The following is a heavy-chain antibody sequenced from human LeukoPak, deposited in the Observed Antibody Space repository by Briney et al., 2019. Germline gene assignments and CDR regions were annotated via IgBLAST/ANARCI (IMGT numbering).Heavy chain of an antibody. V-gene: IGHV3-9*03. CDR2: ISRNSDST. J-gene: IGHJ4*02. D-gene: IGHD1-26*01. CDR1: GFSFGDYA. Sequence: GRSLRLSCAASGFSFGDYAMHWVRQAPGKGLEWVAGISRNSDSTGYADSVKGRFTISRDNAKNSLYLQMNSLRAEDMALYYCVKDIGSGSYRYGGYFDYWGQGTLVTVSS. CDR3: VKDIGSGSYRYGGYFDY.